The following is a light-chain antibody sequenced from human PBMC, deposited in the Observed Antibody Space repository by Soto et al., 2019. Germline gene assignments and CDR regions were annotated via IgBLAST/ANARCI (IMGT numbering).Light chain of an antibody. CDR1: QSISGG. V-gene: IGKV1-39*01. J-gene: IGKJ5*01. CDR2: AAS. Sequence: DIQLTQSPSSLSASVGDRVSITCRASQSISGGLAWYQKKPEKAPKLLIYAASSLQSGVPSRFSGSGSGTDFTLTISSLQPEDFATYYCQQSYSTRITFGQGTRLEIK. CDR3: QQSYSTRIT.